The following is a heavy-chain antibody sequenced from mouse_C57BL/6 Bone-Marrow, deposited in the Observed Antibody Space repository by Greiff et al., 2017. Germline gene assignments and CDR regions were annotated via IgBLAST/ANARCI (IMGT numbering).Heavy chain of an antibody. CDR2: IYPSDSET. CDR1: GYTFTSYW. V-gene: IGHV1-61*01. D-gene: IGHD1-1*01. Sequence: QVQLKQPGAELVRPGSSVKLSCKASGYTFTSYWMDWVKQRPGQGLEWIGNIYPSDSETHYNQKLKDKATLTVDKSSSTAYMQLSSLTSEDSAVYYCARSPLYYGSSYGYFDVWGTGTTVTVSS. J-gene: IGHJ1*03. CDR3: ARSPLYYGSSYGYFDV.